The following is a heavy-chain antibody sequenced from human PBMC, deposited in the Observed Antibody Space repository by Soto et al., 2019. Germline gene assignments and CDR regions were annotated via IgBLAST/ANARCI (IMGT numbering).Heavy chain of an antibody. V-gene: IGHV3-74*01. CDR1: GFIFTDYW. J-gene: IGHJ4*02. Sequence: EVQLVESGGGLVQPGGSLRLSCAASGFIFTDYWIHWFRQAPGKGLVWVSRIKSDESTTNYADSVWGRLTISRDNAKNTVYLQMNSLRAEDTAVYYCARGARNYYYFDYWGQGTLVTVSS. CDR2: IKSDESTT. D-gene: IGHD3-10*01. CDR3: ARGARNYYYFDY.